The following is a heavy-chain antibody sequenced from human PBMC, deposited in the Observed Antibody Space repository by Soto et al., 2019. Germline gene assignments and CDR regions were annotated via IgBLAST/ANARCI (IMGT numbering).Heavy chain of an antibody. Sequence: SETLSLTCIVSGGSIGKYYWSWIRQPPGKGLEWIGYIYYSGSTNYNPSLTSRVTISVDTSKNQFSLKLSSVTAADTAVYYCANRTGRNYYGMDVWGQGTTVSVSS. CDR2: IYYSGST. CDR1: GGSIGKYY. J-gene: IGHJ6*02. V-gene: IGHV4-59*01. D-gene: IGHD3-9*01. CDR3: ANRTGRNYYGMDV.